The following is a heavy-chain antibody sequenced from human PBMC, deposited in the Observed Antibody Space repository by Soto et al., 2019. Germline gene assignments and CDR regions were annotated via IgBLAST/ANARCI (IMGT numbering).Heavy chain of an antibody. Sequence: GGSLRLSCEVSGFTFSNYWMHWVRQAPGKGLVWVSRINSDGSDTTYADSVKGRFTTSRDNARNMLFLQMNNLRGDDTALYYCARDKSGPADYWGQGTLVTVSS. CDR1: GFTFSNYW. CDR2: INSDGSDT. CDR3: ARDKSGPADY. V-gene: IGHV3-74*01. J-gene: IGHJ4*02. D-gene: IGHD5-12*01.